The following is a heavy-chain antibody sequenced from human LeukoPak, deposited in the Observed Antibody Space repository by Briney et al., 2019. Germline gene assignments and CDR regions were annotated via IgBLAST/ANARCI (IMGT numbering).Heavy chain of an antibody. D-gene: IGHD3-9*01. J-gene: IGHJ4*02. Sequence: PGGSLRLSCAASGFTFSSYAMSWVRQAPGKGLEWVSAISGSGGSTYYADSVKGRFTISRDNSKTTLYLQMNSLRAENTAVYYCAKGAYDILTGYLGYWGQGTLVTVSS. CDR1: GFTFSSYA. V-gene: IGHV3-23*01. CDR2: ISGSGGST. CDR3: AKGAYDILTGYLGY.